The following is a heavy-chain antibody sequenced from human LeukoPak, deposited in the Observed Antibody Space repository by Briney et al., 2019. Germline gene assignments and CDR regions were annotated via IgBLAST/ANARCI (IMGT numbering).Heavy chain of an antibody. CDR2: IYYSGST. J-gene: IGHJ4*02. CDR1: GGSISSYY. D-gene: IGHD6-13*01. CDR3: ARTEGPAAGYFDY. V-gene: IGHV4-59*01. Sequence: PSETLSLTCTVSGGSISSYYWSWIRQPPGKGLEWIGYIYYSGSTNYNPSLKSRVTISVDTSKSQFSLKLSSVTAADTAVYYCARTEGPAAGYFDYWGQGTLVTVSS.